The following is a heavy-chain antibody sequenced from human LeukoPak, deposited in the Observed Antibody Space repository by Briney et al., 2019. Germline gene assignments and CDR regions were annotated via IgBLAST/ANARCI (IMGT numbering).Heavy chain of an antibody. V-gene: IGHV5-51*01. D-gene: IGHD4-17*01. CDR2: IYPGDSDT. Sequence: GESLKISCKASGNSFGSDWIAWVRQMPGKGLEWMGIIYPGDSDTRYSPSFQGQVTISADKSISTAYLQWSSLKASDTATYYCGRQFGDYDGIDYWGQGTLVTVSS. CDR1: GNSFGSDW. J-gene: IGHJ4*02. CDR3: GRQFGDYDGIDY.